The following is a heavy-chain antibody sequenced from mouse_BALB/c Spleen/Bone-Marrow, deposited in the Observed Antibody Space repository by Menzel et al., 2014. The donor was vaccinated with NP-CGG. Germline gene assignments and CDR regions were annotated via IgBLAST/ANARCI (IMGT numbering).Heavy chain of an antibody. D-gene: IGHD2-14*01. CDR1: GFNIKDTY. V-gene: IGHV14-3*02. Sequence: DVQLVESGAELVKPGASVKLSCTASGFNIKDTYMHWVKQRPEQGLEWIGRIDPANGNTKYDPKFQGEATITADTSSNTAYLQLSSLTSEDTAVYYCASYRYAWYFDVWGAGTTVTVSS. CDR2: IDPANGNT. CDR3: ASYRYAWYFDV. J-gene: IGHJ1*01.